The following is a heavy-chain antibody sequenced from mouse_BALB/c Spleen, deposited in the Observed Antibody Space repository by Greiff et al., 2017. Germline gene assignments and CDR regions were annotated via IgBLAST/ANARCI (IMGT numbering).Heavy chain of an antibody. CDR2: IDPANGNT. CDR3: AASSSTWFAY. CDR1: GFNIKDTY. Sequence: VQLQQSGAELVKPGASVKLSCTASGFNIKDTYMHWVKQRPEQGLEWIGRIDPANGNTKYDPKFQGKATITADTSSNTAYPQLSSLTSEDTAVYYCAASSSTWFAYWGQGTLVTVSA. J-gene: IGHJ3*01. D-gene: IGHD4-1*02. V-gene: IGHV14-3*02.